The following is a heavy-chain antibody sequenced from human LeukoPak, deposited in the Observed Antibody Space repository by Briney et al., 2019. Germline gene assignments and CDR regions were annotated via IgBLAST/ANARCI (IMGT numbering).Heavy chain of an antibody. CDR2: ISRSGPT. CDR1: GFTFSGYD. CDR3: AKGESFAFAM. V-gene: IGHV3-23*01. Sequence: GGSLRLSCAASGFTFSGYDMQWVRQAPGKGLEWVSGISRSGPTYYRDSVKGRFTISRGNSKDTLYLQMDSLRAEDTATYYCAKGESFAFAMWGQGTMVTVSS. J-gene: IGHJ3*02.